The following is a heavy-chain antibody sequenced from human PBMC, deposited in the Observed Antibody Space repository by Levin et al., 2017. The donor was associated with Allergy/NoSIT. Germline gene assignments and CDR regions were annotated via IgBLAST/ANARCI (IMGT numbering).Heavy chain of an antibody. CDR1: GFTFSSYW. CDR2: INSDGSST. D-gene: IGHD3-16*02. Sequence: GGSLRLSCAASGFTFSSYWMHWVRQAPGKGLVWVSRINSDGSSTSYADSVKGRFTISRDNAKNTLYLQMNSLRAEDTAVYYCAREEGYDYVWGSYRLDGMDVWGQGTTVTVSS. V-gene: IGHV3-74*01. J-gene: IGHJ6*02. CDR3: AREEGYDYVWGSYRLDGMDV.